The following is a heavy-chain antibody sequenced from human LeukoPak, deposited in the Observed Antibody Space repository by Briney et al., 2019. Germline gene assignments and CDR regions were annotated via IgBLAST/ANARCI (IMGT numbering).Heavy chain of an antibody. CDR2: IYYSGST. CDR3: ASVYMATLYFDY. CDR1: GGSISGSSYY. J-gene: IGHJ4*02. D-gene: IGHD5-24*01. V-gene: IGHV4-39*01. Sequence: PSETLSLTCSVSGGSISGSSYYWGWIRQPPGKGLEWIGSIYYSGSTYYNPALKSRVTISVDTSKNQFSLKVSSVTAADTAVYYCASVYMATLYFDYWGQGTLVTVSS.